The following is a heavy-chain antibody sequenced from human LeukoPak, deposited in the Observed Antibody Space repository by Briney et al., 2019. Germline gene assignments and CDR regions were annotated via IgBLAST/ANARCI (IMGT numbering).Heavy chain of an antibody. CDR3: AKESSGGSPFDY. CDR2: ISYDGSNK. J-gene: IGHJ4*02. D-gene: IGHD2-15*01. CDR1: GFTFSSYG. Sequence: VQPGRSLRLSCAASGFTFSSYGMHWVRQAPGKGLEWVAVISYDGSNKYYADSAKGRFTISRDNSKNTLYLQMNSLRAEDTAVYYCAKESSGGSPFDYWGQGTLVTVSS. V-gene: IGHV3-30*18.